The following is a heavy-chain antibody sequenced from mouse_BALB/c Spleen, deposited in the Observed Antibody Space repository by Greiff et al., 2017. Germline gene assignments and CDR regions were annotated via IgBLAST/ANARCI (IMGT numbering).Heavy chain of an antibody. V-gene: IGHV3-2*02. CDR1: GYSITSDYA. CDR3: ANYYYGSSYTWFAY. Sequence: EVKLVESGPGLVKPSQSLSLTCTVTGYSITSDYAWNWIRQFPGNKLEWMGYISYSGSTSYNPSLKSRISITRDTSKNQFFLQLNSVTTEDTATYYCANYYYGSSYTWFAYWGQGTLVTVSA. J-gene: IGHJ3*01. CDR2: ISYSGST. D-gene: IGHD1-1*01.